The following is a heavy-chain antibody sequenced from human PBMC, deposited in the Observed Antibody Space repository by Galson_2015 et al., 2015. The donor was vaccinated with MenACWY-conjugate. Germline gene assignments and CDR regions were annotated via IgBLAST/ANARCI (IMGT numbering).Heavy chain of an antibody. J-gene: IGHJ4*02. Sequence: SLRLSCAPSGFTFSTYWMHWVRQAPGKGLEWVSRIDPDGSTTDYAESMKGRFTISRDNAKNTLFLQIPSLRVEDTAVYYCATAGSYRFDCWGQGALVTVSS. D-gene: IGHD1-26*01. V-gene: IGHV3-74*01. CDR2: IDPDGSTT. CDR1: GFTFSTYW. CDR3: ATAGSYRFDC.